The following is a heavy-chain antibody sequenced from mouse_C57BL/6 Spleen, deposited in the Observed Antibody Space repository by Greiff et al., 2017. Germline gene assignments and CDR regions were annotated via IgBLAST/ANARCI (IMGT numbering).Heavy chain of an antibody. CDR3: ARQGGTGPYFDY. Sequence: EVQRVESGGDLVKPGGSLKLSCAASGFTFSSYGMSWVRQTPDKRLEWVATISSGGSYTYYPDSVKGRFTISRDNAKNTLYLQMSSLKSEDTAMYYCARQGGTGPYFDYWGQGTTLTVSS. V-gene: IGHV5-6*01. D-gene: IGHD3-3*01. J-gene: IGHJ2*01. CDR1: GFTFSSYG. CDR2: ISSGGSYT.